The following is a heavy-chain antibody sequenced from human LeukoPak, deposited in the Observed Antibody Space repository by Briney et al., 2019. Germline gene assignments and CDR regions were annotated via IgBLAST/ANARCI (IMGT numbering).Heavy chain of an antibody. Sequence: SETLSLTCTVSGYSISTGYYWDWIRQPPGKGLEWIGYIYYSGSTNYNPSLKSRVTISVDTSKNQFSLKLSSMTAADTAVYYCARTVRPGVNYYYYYMDVWGRGTTVTVSS. CDR2: IYYSGST. CDR3: ARTVRPGVNYYYYYMDV. D-gene: IGHD6-6*01. J-gene: IGHJ6*03. CDR1: GYSISTGYY. V-gene: IGHV4-61*01.